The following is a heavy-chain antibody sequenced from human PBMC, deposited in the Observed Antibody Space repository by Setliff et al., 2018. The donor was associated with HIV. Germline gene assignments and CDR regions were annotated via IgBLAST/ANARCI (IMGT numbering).Heavy chain of an antibody. CDR1: GFTFSSYA. V-gene: IGHV3-23*01. D-gene: IGHD6-13*01. CDR3: ARDLIATSGSGY. CDR2: ISGSGGST. Sequence: GESLKISCVASGFTFSSYAMHWVRQAPGKGLEWVSAISGSGGSTYFADSVKGRFTISRDNSRNTLYLQMNSLRAEDTAVYYCARDLIATSGSGYWGQGTLVTVSS. J-gene: IGHJ4*02.